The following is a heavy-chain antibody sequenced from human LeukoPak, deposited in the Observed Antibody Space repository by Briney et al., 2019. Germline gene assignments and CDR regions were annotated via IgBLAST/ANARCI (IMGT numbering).Heavy chain of an antibody. CDR1: GFTFGDYA. Sequence: GRSLRLSCTASGFTFGDYAMSWVRQAPGKGLEWVGFIRSKAYGGTTEYAASVKGRFTISRDDSKSIAYLQMNSLKTEDTAVYYCTRSIRRPLGYSSSYDAFDIWGQGTMVTVSS. CDR2: IRSKAYGGTT. D-gene: IGHD6-13*01. J-gene: IGHJ3*02. CDR3: TRSIRRPLGYSSSYDAFDI. V-gene: IGHV3-49*04.